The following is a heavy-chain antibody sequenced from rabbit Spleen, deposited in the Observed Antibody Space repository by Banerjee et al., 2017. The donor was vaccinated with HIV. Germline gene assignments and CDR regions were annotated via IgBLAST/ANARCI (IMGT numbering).Heavy chain of an antibody. D-gene: IGHD8-1*01. V-gene: IGHV1S40*01. CDR1: GVSFSSSYY. Sequence: QSLEESGGDLVKPGASLTLTCTASGVSFSSSYYMCWVRQAPGKGLEWIACIDTGSSGFTYFASWAKGRFTISKTSSTTVTLKMTSLTAADTATYFCARDAGTSFSSYGMDLWGQGTLVTVS. CDR2: IDTGSSGFT. CDR3: ARDAGTSFSSYGMDL. J-gene: IGHJ3*01.